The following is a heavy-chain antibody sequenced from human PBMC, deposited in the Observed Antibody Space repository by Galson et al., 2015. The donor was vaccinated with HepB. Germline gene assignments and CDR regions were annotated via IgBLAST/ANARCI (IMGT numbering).Heavy chain of an antibody. J-gene: IGHJ6*02. Sequence: SVKVSCKASGYTFTSYYMHWVRQAPGQGLEWMGIINPSGGSTSYAQKFQGRVTMTRDTSTSTVYMELSSLRSEDTAVCYCASTQAWRYSYGYEQYGMDVWGQGTTVTVSS. V-gene: IGHV1-46*01. CDR1: GYTFTSYY. CDR3: ASTQAWRYSYGYEQYGMDV. CDR2: INPSGGST. D-gene: IGHD5-18*01.